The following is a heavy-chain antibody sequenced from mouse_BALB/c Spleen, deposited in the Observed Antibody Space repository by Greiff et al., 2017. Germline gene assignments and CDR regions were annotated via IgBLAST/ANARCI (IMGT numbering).Heavy chain of an antibody. Sequence: VHLVESGPGLVAPSQSLSITCTVSGFSLTSYGVHWVRQPPGKGLEWLGVIWAGGSTNYNSALMSRLSISKDNSKSQVFLKMNSLQTDDTAMYYCARLVDGYDGGFAYWGQGTLVTVSA. CDR2: IWAGGST. CDR1: GFSLTSYG. V-gene: IGHV2-9*02. CDR3: ARLVDGYDGGFAY. D-gene: IGHD2-2*01. J-gene: IGHJ3*01.